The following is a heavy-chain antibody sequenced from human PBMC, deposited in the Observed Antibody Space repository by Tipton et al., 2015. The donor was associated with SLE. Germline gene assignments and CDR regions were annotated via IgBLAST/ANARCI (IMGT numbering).Heavy chain of an antibody. V-gene: IGHV4-34*01. Sequence: TLSLTCAVYGGSFSGYYWSWIRQPPGKGLEWIGEINHSGSTNYNPSLKSRVTISDDTSKNKISLKLSSVTAADTAVYYCAKWAANWGAVDIWGQGTLVTVSS. CDR3: AKWAANWGAVDI. J-gene: IGHJ3*02. D-gene: IGHD3-16*01. CDR1: GGSFSGYY. CDR2: INHSGST.